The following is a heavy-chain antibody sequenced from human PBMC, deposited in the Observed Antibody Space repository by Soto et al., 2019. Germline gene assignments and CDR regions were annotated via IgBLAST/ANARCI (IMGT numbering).Heavy chain of an antibody. J-gene: IGHJ4*02. CDR2: IWYDGRIE. D-gene: IGHD2-21*01. V-gene: IGHV3-33*01. Sequence: LXLSCAASAFTFGTYAMHWVRQAPGKGLEWVAGIWYDGRIENYADSVKGRFSISRDNSKSTVSLHMNSLRVEDTAIYYCARSDCGGQCTCDYWGQGTLVTVSS. CDR1: AFTFGTYA. CDR3: ARSDCGGQCTCDY.